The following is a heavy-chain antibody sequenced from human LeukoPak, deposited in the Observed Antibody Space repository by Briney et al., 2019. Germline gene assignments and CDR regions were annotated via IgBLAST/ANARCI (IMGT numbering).Heavy chain of an antibody. V-gene: IGHV4-4*07. D-gene: IGHD6-19*01. CDR1: GDSISSYY. Sequence: PSETLSLTCTVSGDSISSYYWSWIRQSAGKGLEWIGRTYSSGSTDYNPSLKSRVTMSVDTSRNQFSLKLTSVTAADTAVYYCAKGPLVAGTRSLDYWGQGILVTVSS. CDR2: TYSSGST. J-gene: IGHJ4*02. CDR3: AKGPLVAGTRSLDY.